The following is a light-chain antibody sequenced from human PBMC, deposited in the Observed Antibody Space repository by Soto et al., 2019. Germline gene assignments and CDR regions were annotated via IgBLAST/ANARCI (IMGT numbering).Light chain of an antibody. CDR2: QDS. J-gene: IGLJ2*01. CDR1: KLGDKY. V-gene: IGLV3-1*01. Sequence: SYELTQPPSVSVSPGQTASITCSGDKLGDKYACWYQQTPGQSPVLVIYQDSKRPSGIPERFSGSNSGNTDTLTISGTQAMDEADYYCQAWDSSTSVVFGGGNKVTVL. CDR3: QAWDSSTSVV.